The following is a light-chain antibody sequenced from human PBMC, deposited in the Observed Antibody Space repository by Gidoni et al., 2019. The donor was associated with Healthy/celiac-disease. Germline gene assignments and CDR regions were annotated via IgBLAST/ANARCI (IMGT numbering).Light chain of an antibody. CDR2: EVS. J-gene: IGLJ1*01. Sequence: QSALTQPPSASASPGQSVTISCTGTSSDVGGYNYVSWYQQHPGKAPKLMIYEVSKRPSGVPDRFSGSKSGNTASLTVSGLQAEDEADYYCSSYAGSRGVFGTGTKVTVL. V-gene: IGLV2-8*01. CDR3: SSYAGSRGV. CDR1: SSDVGGYNY.